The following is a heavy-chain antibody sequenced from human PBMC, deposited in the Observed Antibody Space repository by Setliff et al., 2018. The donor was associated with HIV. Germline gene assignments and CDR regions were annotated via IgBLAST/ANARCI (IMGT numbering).Heavy chain of an antibody. V-gene: IGHV4-39*07. CDR3: ARVFVDTAVLRVLEYYFDS. D-gene: IGHD5-18*01. J-gene: IGHJ4*02. Sequence: SETLSLTCTVSGDSISSYYWGWVRQPPGKGLEWIGSMYYSGSTYYTPSLKSRITISLDTSKNQFSLRMRSVTAADTAVYYCARVFVDTAVLRVLEYYFDSWGRGTLVTVSS. CDR2: MYYSGST. CDR1: GDSISSYY.